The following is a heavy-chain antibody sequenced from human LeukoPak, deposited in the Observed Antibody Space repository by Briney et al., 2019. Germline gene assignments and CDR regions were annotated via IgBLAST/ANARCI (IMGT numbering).Heavy chain of an antibody. D-gene: IGHD2-2*01. CDR1: GYTFTSYD. J-gene: IGHJ5*02. CDR2: MNPNSGNT. CDR3: ARGIVVPRAHMSPRFDP. V-gene: IGHV1-8*03. Sequence: ASVKVSCKASGYTFTSYDINWVRQATGQGLEWTGWMNPNSGNTGYAQKFQGRVTITRNTSISTAYMELSSLRSEDTAVYYCARGIVVPRAHMSPRFDPWGQGTLVTVSS.